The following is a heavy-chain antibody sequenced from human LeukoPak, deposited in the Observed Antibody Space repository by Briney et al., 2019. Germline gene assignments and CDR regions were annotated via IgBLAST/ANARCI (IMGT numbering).Heavy chain of an antibody. J-gene: IGHJ4*02. CDR2: IYHSGTT. Sequence: SETLSLTCTASGGSISNSIYYWGWVRQPPGKGLEWIGSIYHSGTTYYSPSLQSRVTMSVDTSKNQFSLKLTSVTATDTAVYYCARHVPDSGWPRFRDYWGQGTLVTVSS. D-gene: IGHD5-12*01. V-gene: IGHV4-39*01. CDR3: ARHVPDSGWPRFRDY. CDR1: GGSISNSIYY.